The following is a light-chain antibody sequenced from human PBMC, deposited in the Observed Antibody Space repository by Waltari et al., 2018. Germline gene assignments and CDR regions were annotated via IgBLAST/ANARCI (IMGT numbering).Light chain of an antibody. Sequence: DIQMTQSPSSLSASVGDRVTVTCRASQGLSKYLAWYQQKPGKVPQLLIYADSTLQSGVPSRFSGRGSGTEFTLTISSLQPEDFATYYCQQLNSYPLTFGGGTKVEIK. CDR2: ADS. J-gene: IGKJ4*01. CDR1: QGLSKY. CDR3: QQLNSYPLT. V-gene: IGKV1-27*01.